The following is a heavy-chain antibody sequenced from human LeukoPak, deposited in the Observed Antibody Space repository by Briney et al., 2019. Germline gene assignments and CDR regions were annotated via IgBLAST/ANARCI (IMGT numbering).Heavy chain of an antibody. V-gene: IGHV3-48*01. CDR2: ISSSSNTI. J-gene: IGHJ4*02. CDR1: GFTFSSYN. CDR3: ARDLGILVLFSFDF. Sequence: GGSLRLSCAASGFTFSSYNMNWVRQAPGKGLEWVSSISSSSNTIYYADSVKGRFTISRDNAKNSLYLHMNSLRAEDAAVYYCARDLGILVLFSFDFWGQGTLVTVSS. D-gene: IGHD2-21*01.